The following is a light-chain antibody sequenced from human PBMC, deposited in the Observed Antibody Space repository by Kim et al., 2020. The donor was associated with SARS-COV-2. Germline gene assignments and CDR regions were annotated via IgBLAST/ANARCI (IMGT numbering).Light chain of an antibody. J-gene: IGKJ1*01. Sequence: EIVMTQSPATLSVSPGERATLSCRADQSVSSNLAWFQQKPGQAPRLLIYGASTRATGIPARFSGSGSGTEFTLTISSLQSEDFAVYYCQQYNNWPRTFGHGTKVDIK. CDR3: QQYNNWPRT. CDR2: GAS. CDR1: QSVSSN. V-gene: IGKV3-15*01.